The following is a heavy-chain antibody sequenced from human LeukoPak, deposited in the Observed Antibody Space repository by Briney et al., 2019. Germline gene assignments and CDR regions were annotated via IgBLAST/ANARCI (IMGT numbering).Heavy chain of an antibody. CDR3: ARDRGYSNYVSGI. D-gene: IGHD4-11*01. Sequence: SETLSLTCTVSGGSISSGDNYWSWIRQPLGKGLEGIAHIYYSGSTYYNPSLKRRVTISVDTSKNQFSLKLSSVTAADTAVYYCARDRGYSNYVSGIWGQGTMFTVSS. CDR1: GGSISSGDNY. CDR2: IYYSGST. J-gene: IGHJ3*02. V-gene: IGHV4-30-4*08.